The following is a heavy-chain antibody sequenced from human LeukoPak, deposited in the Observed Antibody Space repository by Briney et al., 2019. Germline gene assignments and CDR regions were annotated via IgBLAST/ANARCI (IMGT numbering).Heavy chain of an antibody. V-gene: IGHV4-39*01. CDR1: GGSISSSSYY. CDR3: ARGPRYYYDSRDDAFDI. D-gene: IGHD3-22*01. J-gene: IGHJ3*02. Sequence: SETLSLTCTVSGGSISSSSYYWGWIRQPPGKGLEWIGSIYYSGSTYYNPSLKSRVTISVDTSKNQFSLKLSSVTAADTAVYYCARGPRYYYDSRDDAFDIWGQGTMVTVSS. CDR2: IYYSGST.